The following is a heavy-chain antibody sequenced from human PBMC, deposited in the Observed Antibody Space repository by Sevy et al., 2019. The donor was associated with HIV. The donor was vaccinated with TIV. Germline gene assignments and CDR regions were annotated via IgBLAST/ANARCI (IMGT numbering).Heavy chain of an antibody. J-gene: IGHJ4*02. V-gene: IGHV4-59*08. CDR1: GGSITSLY. CDR2: IYYNGHI. CDR3: AGENAWGRGYS. D-gene: IGHD1-26*01. Sequence: SETLSLTCTVSGGSITSLYWNWIRQPPGKGLEWIANIYYNGHINYNPSLKSRVTLSLDTSKNQFSLRLSSETAADTAMYYCAGENAWGRGYSWVQGTLVTVSS.